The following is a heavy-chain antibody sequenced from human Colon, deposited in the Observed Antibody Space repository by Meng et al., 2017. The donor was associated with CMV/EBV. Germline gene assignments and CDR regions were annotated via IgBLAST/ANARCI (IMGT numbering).Heavy chain of an antibody. D-gene: IGHD2-2*02. V-gene: IGHV3-23*01. J-gene: IGHJ4*02. CDR1: GVSFKSYA. Sequence: GESLKISCAFSGVSFKSYAMSWVRQAPGQGLEWVAVINSTGDETYYADSVKGRFIVSRDNAKNTLFLQLSGLGAEDTAVYYCAKNLFVPPAIMSVFAPNDYWGQGMLVTVPQ. CDR3: AKNLFVPPAIMSVFAPNDY. CDR2: INSTGDET.